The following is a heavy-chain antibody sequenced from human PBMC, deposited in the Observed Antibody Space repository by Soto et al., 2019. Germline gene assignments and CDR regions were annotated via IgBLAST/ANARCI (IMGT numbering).Heavy chain of an antibody. D-gene: IGHD3-16*02. Sequence: SETLSLTCTVSGGSINSYYWSWIRQPPGKGLEWIGYIYYSGSTNYNPSLKSRVTISVDTSKNQFSLKLSSVTAADTAVYYCARLYGLDAFDIWGQGTMVTVSS. J-gene: IGHJ3*02. CDR1: GGSINSYY. V-gene: IGHV4-59*08. CDR3: ARLYGLDAFDI. CDR2: IYYSGST.